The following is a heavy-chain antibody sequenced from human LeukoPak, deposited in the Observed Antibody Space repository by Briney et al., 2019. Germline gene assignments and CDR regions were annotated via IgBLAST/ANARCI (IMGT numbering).Heavy chain of an antibody. CDR1: GGSISSYY. V-gene: IGHV4-59*01. Sequence: SETLSLTCTVSGGSISSYYWSWIRQPPGKGLEWIGYIYYSGSTNYNPSLKSRVTISVDTSKNQFSLKLSSVTAADTAVYYCARGFYYDFWSGSVKYNWFDPWGQGTLVTVSS. J-gene: IGHJ5*02. CDR2: IYYSGST. CDR3: ARGFYYDFWSGSVKYNWFDP. D-gene: IGHD3-3*01.